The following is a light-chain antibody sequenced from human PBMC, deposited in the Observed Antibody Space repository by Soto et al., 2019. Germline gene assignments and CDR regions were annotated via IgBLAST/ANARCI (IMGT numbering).Light chain of an antibody. CDR1: SSDVRVYNY. V-gene: IGLV2-11*01. CDR3: CSYAGTYRV. J-gene: IGLJ2*01. Sequence: QSALTQPRSVSGSPGQSVAISCTGTSSDVRVYNYVSWYQQHPGKAPKLMIYDVSKRVSGVPDRFSGSKSGSTASLTITGLQTEDEADYYCCSYAGTYRVFGGGTKLTVL. CDR2: DVS.